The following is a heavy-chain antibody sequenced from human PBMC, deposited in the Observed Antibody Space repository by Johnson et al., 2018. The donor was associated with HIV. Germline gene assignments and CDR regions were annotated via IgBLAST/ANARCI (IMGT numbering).Heavy chain of an antibody. V-gene: IGHV3-30-3*01. CDR1: GFTFSSYA. Sequence: QVQLVESGGGVVQPGRSLRLSCAASGFTFSSYAMHWVRQAPGKGLEWVAVISYDGSNKYYADSVKGRFTISRDNSKNTLYLQMNSLRAEDTAVYYCARARQWGKWYSGSYGGAFDIWGRGTMVTVSS. CDR3: ARARQWGKWYSGSYGGAFDI. D-gene: IGHD1-26*01. CDR2: ISYDGSNK. J-gene: IGHJ3*02.